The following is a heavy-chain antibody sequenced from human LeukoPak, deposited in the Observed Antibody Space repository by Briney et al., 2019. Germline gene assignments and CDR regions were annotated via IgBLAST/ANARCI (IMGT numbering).Heavy chain of an antibody. CDR1: GDSVSSDSAA. J-gene: IGHJ5*02. Sequence: SQTLSLTCAISGDSVSSDSAAWNWIRQSPSRGLKWLGRTYYRSKWHSDSALSVKSRITISPDTSKNQFSLQLSSVTPEDTAVYFCARGLYCSGGTCYNWFDPWGQGTLVTVSS. CDR3: ARGLYCSGGTCYNWFDP. V-gene: IGHV6-1*01. D-gene: IGHD2-15*01. CDR2: TYYRSKWHS.